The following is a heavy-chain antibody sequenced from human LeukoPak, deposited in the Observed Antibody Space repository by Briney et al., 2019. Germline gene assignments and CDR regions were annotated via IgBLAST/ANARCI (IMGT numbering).Heavy chain of an antibody. CDR1: GFTFSSYG. CDR2: IRYDGSNK. J-gene: IGHJ4*02. CDR3: AKNRRVYDILTGFDY. Sequence: GGSLRLSCAASGFTFSSYGMHWVRQAPGKGLEWVAFIRYDGSNKNYADSVKGRFTISRDNSKNTLYLQMNSLRAEDTAVYYCAKNRRVYDILTGFDYWGQGTLVTVSS. D-gene: IGHD3-9*01. V-gene: IGHV3-30*02.